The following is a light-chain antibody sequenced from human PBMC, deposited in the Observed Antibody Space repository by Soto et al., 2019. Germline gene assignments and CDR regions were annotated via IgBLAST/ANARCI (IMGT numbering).Light chain of an antibody. J-gene: IGKJ1*01. CDR2: GAS. V-gene: IGKV3-15*01. CDR3: QQYNNWPQT. CDR1: QSVSSN. Sequence: EIVITQSPATLSVSPGERATLSCRASQSVSSNLAWYQQKPGQAPRLLIYGASTRATGIPARFSGSGSGTEFTLTISSQQSEDFAVYYCQQYNNWPQTFGQGTKVDIK.